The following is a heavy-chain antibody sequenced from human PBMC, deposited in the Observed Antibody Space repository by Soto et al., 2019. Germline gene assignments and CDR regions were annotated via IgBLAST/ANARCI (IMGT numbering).Heavy chain of an antibody. CDR1: GGTFKSYA. J-gene: IGHJ5*02. CDR2: VIPMSGRP. V-gene: IGHV1-69*06. CDR3: ARRGRESANWFDP. Sequence: QLQLEQSGAEVKKPGSSVKVSCKGSGGTFKSYAISWVRQAPGQTLEWMGGVIPMSGRPNYAQRFQDRVTIGADRSTNTVYMEINSLTHEDTAVYYCARRGRESANWFDPWGQGTQVTVS.